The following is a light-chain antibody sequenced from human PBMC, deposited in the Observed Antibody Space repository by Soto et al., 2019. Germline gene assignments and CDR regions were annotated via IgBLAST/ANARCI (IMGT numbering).Light chain of an antibody. CDR3: QQYYTTPYT. J-gene: IGKJ2*01. CDR2: WAS. V-gene: IGKV4-1*01. Sequence: DIVMTQFPDSLTVPLGERATINCKSSQSVLYSSNNKSYLAWYQHKPGQPPKVLIYWASTRESGVPDRFSGSGSGTDFTLTISSLQADDVAVYYSQQYYTTPYTFGQGTKLEIK. CDR1: QSVLYSSNNKSY.